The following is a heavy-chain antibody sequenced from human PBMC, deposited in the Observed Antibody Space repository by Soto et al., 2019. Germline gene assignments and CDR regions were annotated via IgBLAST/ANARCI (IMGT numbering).Heavy chain of an antibody. CDR2: ISWNSNII. CDR1: GFTFDDYA. V-gene: IGHV3-9*01. Sequence: EVQLVESGGGLVQPGRSLRLSCAASGFTFDDYAMHWVRRVPGKGLEWVSSISWNSNIIGYADSVKGRFTISRDNAKNSMYLQMNSLRRGDAALYSGEKGGPAVFCGGGTCYFDYWGQGTLVTVSS. D-gene: IGHD2-15*01. CDR3: EKGGPAVFCGGGTCYFDY. J-gene: IGHJ4*02.